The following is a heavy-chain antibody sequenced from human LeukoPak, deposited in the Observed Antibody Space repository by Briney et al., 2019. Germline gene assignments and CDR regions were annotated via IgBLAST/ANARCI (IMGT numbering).Heavy chain of an antibody. V-gene: IGHV4-31*03. CDR2: IYYSGST. J-gene: IGHJ1*01. Sequence: SETLSLTCTVSGGSISSGGYYWSWIRQHPGKGPEWVGYIYYSGSTSYNPSLESRVSISVDTSKNQFSLKLSSVTAADTAVYYCARGTGTSYPFWGQGTLVTVSS. D-gene: IGHD4-17*01. CDR1: GGSISSGGYY. CDR3: ARGTGTSYPF.